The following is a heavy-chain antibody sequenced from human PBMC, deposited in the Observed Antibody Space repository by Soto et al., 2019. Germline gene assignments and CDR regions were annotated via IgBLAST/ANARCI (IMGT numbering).Heavy chain of an antibody. CDR3: AKFHFSPFLESVGFDFNP. V-gene: IGHV3-23*01. J-gene: IGHJ5*02. CDR2: ISGSGGSA. D-gene: IGHD3-3*01. Sequence: GGSLRLSCAASGFTFSNYAMTWVRQGPGKGLEWVSAISGSGGSAYYADSVKGRFTISRDNSKNTLYLQMNSLRADDTGVYYCAKFHFSPFLESVGFDFNPWGLGSLVTVS. CDR1: GFTFSNYA.